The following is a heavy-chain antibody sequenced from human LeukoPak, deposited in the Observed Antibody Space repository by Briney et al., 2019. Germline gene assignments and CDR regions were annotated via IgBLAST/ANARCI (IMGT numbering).Heavy chain of an antibody. CDR1: GYSISSGYY. D-gene: IGHD6-6*01. Sequence: SETLSLTCIVSGYSISSGYYWGWIRQPPGKGLEWIGSIYYSGSTYYNPSLKSRVTISVDTSKNQFSLKLSSVTAADTAVYYCARIEYSSSPESGLIDYWGQGTLVTVSS. CDR3: ARIEYSSSPESGLIDY. V-gene: IGHV4-38-2*02. CDR2: IYYSGST. J-gene: IGHJ4*02.